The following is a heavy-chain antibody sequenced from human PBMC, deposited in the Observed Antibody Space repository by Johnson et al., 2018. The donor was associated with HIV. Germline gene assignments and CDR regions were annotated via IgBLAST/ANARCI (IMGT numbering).Heavy chain of an antibody. CDR2: ISYDGSNK. Sequence: QVQLVESGGGLVQRGGSLRLSCAASGFTFSSYAMHWVRQAPGKGLEWVAVISYDGSNKYYADSVKGRFTISRDNSKNTLYLQMNSLRAEDTAVYYCARELGGSSLPFGAFDIWGQGTMVTVSS. CDR1: GFTFSSYA. D-gene: IGHD6-13*01. J-gene: IGHJ3*02. V-gene: IGHV3-30-3*01. CDR3: ARELGGSSLPFGAFDI.